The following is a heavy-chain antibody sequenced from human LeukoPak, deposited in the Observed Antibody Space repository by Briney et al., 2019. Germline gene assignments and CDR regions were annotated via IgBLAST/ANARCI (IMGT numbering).Heavy chain of an antibody. D-gene: IGHD6-13*01. CDR2: IYYSGST. Sequence: SETLSLTCTVSGGSISSSSYYWSWIRQPPGKGLEWIGYIYYSGSTNFNPSLKSRVTISVVTSKNQFSLKLSSVTAADTAVYYCARGAAGYYYYYMDVWGKGTTVTVSS. V-gene: IGHV4-61*01. CDR3: ARGAAGYYYYYMDV. J-gene: IGHJ6*03. CDR1: GGSISSSSYY.